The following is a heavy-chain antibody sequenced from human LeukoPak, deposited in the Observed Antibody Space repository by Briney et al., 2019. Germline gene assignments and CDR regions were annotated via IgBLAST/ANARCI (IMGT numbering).Heavy chain of an antibody. CDR3: AREARITGTLYYYYYYYMDV. CDR2: IKQDGSEK. D-gene: IGHD1-20*01. Sequence: PGGSLRLSCAASGFTFSSYWMSWVRQAPGKGLEWVANIKQDGSEKYYVDSVKGRFTISRDNAKNSLYLQMNSLRAEDMAVYYCAREARITGTLYYYYYYYMDVWGKGTTVTVSS. CDR1: GFTFSSYW. J-gene: IGHJ6*03. V-gene: IGHV3-7*01.